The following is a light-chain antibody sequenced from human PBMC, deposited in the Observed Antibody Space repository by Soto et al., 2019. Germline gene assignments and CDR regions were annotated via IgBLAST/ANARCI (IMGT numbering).Light chain of an antibody. CDR1: QSISRH. CDR2: ATS. J-gene: IGKJ4*01. CDR3: QQSYLTPLT. V-gene: IGKV1-39*01. Sequence: DIQISQSPSSLSASVGDRVTIACRASQSISRHINWYQQKPGLAPKLLIYATSNLQSGVPSRFSGSGSGTDFALTISSLQPDDFATYYCQQSYLTPLTFGGGTKVDIK.